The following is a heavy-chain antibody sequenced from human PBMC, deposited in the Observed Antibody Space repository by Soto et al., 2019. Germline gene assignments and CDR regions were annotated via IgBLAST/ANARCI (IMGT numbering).Heavy chain of an antibody. Sequence: EVQLFESGGGLVESGGSLRLSCAASGVIFQDYAMSCVRQAPGKGLEWVSTITSCDDMTSSADSVRCRVSISRDNSSNIHFLPLTNLRVDDTASSYGAKRYSSGSFGPSRGYTTPDHWALGTLVTSSS. V-gene: IGHV3-23*01. J-gene: IGHJ5*02. CDR1: GVIFQDYA. CDR3: AKRYSSGSFGPSRGYTTPDH. D-gene: IGHD3-16*02. CDR2: ITSCDDMT.